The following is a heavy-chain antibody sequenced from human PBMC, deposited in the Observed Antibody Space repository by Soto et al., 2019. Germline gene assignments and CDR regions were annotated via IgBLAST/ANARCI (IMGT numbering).Heavy chain of an antibody. CDR1: GYTFTSYD. J-gene: IGHJ4*02. D-gene: IGHD3-3*01. V-gene: IGHV1-8*01. CDR2: MNPNSGNT. Sequence: ASVKVSCKASGYTFTSYDINWVRQATGQGLEWMGWMNPNSGNTGYAQKYQGRVTMTRNTSISTAYMELSSLRSEDTAVYYCARARYDFWCGYYETRPFDYWGQGTLVTVPS. CDR3: ARARYDFWCGYYETRPFDY.